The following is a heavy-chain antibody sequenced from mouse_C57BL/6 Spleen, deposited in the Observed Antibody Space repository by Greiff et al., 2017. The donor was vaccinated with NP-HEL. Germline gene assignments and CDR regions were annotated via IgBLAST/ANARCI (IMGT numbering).Heavy chain of an antibody. D-gene: IGHD1-1*01. V-gene: IGHV1-4*01. J-gene: IGHJ4*01. CDR2: INPSSGYT. CDR1: GYTFTSYT. Sequence: QVQLQQSGAELARPGASVKMSCKASGYTFTSYTMHWVKQRPGQGLEWIGYINPSSGYTKYNQKFKDKATLTADKSSSTAYMQLRSLTSEDSAVYYWACITTAGAMDYWGQGTSVTVSS. CDR3: ACITTAGAMDY.